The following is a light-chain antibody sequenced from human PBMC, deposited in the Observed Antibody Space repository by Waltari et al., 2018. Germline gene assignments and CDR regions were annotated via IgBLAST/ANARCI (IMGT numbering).Light chain of an antibody. CDR1: SGHSSNV. J-gene: IGLJ3*02. V-gene: IGLV4-69*01. CDR2: VNSDGSH. Sequence: QLVLTQSPSASASLGASVKLTCTLSSGHSSNVIAWLQQQPEKGPRYLMKVNSDGSHSKGDKIPVRFSGSSSGPEHYLTISSLQSEDEADYYCQTGGHGTWVFGGGTKLTVL. CDR3: QTGGHGTWV.